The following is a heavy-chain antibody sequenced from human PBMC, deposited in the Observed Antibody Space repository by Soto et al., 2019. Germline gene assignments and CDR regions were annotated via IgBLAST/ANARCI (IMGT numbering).Heavy chain of an antibody. CDR2: INAGNGNT. CDR1: GYTFTSYT. D-gene: IGHD3-10*01. V-gene: IGHV1-3*01. J-gene: IGHJ3*02. Sequence: QVQLVQSGAEVKKPGASVKVSCKASGYTFTSYTMHWVRQAPGQRLEWMGWINAGNGNTKYSQKFQGRVTITRDTSASTAYMELSSLRSEDTDVYYCARGASMVRGVILDAFDIWGQGTMVTVSS. CDR3: ARGASMVRGVILDAFDI.